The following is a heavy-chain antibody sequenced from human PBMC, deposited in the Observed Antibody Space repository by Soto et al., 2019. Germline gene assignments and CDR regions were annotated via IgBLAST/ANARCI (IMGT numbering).Heavy chain of an antibody. J-gene: IGHJ4*02. CDR1: GFTFSSYA. V-gene: IGHV3-30-3*01. CDR2: ISYDGSNE. Sequence: QVQLVESGGGVVQPGRSLRLSCAASGFTFSSYAMHWVRQAPGKGLEWVAVISYDGSNEYYADSVKGRFTISRDNSKNTLYLQMNSLRAEDTAVYYCARDRIRAAAGYFDYWGQGTLVTVSS. D-gene: IGHD6-13*01. CDR3: ARDRIRAAAGYFDY.